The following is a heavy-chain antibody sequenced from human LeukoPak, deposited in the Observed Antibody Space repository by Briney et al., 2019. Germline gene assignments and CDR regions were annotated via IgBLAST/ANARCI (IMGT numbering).Heavy chain of an antibody. CDR2: IYYSGST. V-gene: IGHV4-59*01. CDR1: GGSISSYY. J-gene: IGHJ6*03. D-gene: IGHD2-2*01. Sequence: SETLSLTCTVSGGSISSYYWSWIRQPPGKGLEWIGYIYYSGSTNYNPSLKSRVTISVDTSKNQFSLKLSSVTAADTAVYYCARVNVVVPAANYYYMDVWGKGTTVTVSS. CDR3: ARVNVVVPAANYYYMDV.